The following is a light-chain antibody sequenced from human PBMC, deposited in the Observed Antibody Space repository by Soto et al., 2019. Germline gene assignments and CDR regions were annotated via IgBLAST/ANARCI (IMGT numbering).Light chain of an antibody. Sequence: QTVVTQPSSVSGAPGQRVTISCTGISSNIGAGFDVHWYQQLPGTGPKLLIFETTNRPSGVPDRFSGSKSGTSASLAITGLQAEDEADYYCQSYDSSLRGVVFGGGTKVTVL. J-gene: IGLJ2*01. CDR2: ETT. CDR1: SSNIGAGFD. CDR3: QSYDSSLRGVV. V-gene: IGLV1-40*01.